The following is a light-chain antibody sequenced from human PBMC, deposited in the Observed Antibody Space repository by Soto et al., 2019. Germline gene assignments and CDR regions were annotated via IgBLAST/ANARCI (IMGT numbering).Light chain of an antibody. CDR3: QQYGSLPRT. J-gene: IGKJ1*01. CDR2: GAS. CDR1: QTVGKNY. Sequence: DIVLTQSPGTLSVSPGDGATLSSRASQTVGKNYLAWYQQRTGQPPRLLMHGASSRATGITDRFSGSGSGTDFTLTIGRLEQEDVAVYYGQQYGSLPRTFGQGTKVEIK. V-gene: IGKV3-20*01.